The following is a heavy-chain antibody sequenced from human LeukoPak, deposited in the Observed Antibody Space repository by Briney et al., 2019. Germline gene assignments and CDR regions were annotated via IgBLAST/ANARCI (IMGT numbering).Heavy chain of an antibody. CDR3: ARLFGSYGYGGADY. CDR1: GGSISGNSYY. Sequence: PSETLSLTCTVSGGSISGNSYYWDWIRQPPGKGLEWIGSIYYRGSTYYNPSLKSRVTISVDTSKNQFSLKLSSVTAADTAVYYCARLFGSYGYGGADYWGQGTLVTVSS. D-gene: IGHD5-18*01. CDR2: IYYRGST. J-gene: IGHJ4*02. V-gene: IGHV4-39*07.